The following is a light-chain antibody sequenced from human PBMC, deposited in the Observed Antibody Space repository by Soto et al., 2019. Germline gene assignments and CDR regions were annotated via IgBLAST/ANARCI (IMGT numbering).Light chain of an antibody. CDR2: DVS. CDR3: SSYTSSSTLPYV. J-gene: IGLJ1*01. CDR1: SSDVVGYNY. Sequence: QSALTQPASLSGSPGQSITISCTGTSSDVVGYNYVSWYQQHPGKAPKLMIYDVSNRPSGVSNRFSGSKSGNTASLTISGLQAEDEADYYCSSYTSSSTLPYVFGTGIKVTVL. V-gene: IGLV2-14*01.